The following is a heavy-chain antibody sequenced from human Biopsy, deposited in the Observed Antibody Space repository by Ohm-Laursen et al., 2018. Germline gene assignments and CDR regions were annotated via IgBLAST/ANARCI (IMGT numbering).Heavy chain of an antibody. CDR1: GGSINSYY. D-gene: IGHD3-10*01. J-gene: IGHJ4*02. V-gene: IGHV4-4*07. CDR3: VRGRSGSFPFDY. Sequence: TLSLTCTVSGGSINSYYWSWMRQPAGKGLEWIGRLFTSGTTNYSPSLNNRVTMSVDTSKNQFSLRLTSVTAADTAVYYCVRGRSGSFPFDYWGPGTLVTVSS. CDR2: LFTSGTT.